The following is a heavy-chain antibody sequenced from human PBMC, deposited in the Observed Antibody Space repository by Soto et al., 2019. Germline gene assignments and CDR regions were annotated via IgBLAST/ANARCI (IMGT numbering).Heavy chain of an antibody. D-gene: IGHD3-9*01. V-gene: IGHV4-39*01. CDR3: ATRSYYDILTGYSHLDY. CDR2: IYYSGST. Sequence: QLQLQESGPGLVKPSETLSLTCTVSGGSISSSSYYWGWIRQPPGKGLEWIGSIYYSGSTYYNPSLKSRVTISVDTSKNQFSLKLSSVTAADTAVYYCATRSYYDILTGYSHLDYWGQGTLVTVSS. J-gene: IGHJ4*02. CDR1: GGSISSSSYY.